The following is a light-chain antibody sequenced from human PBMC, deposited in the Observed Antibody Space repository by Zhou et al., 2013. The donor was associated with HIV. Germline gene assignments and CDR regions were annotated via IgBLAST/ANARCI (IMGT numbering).Light chain of an antibody. V-gene: IGKV1-5*03. CDR3: QQYNSYST. CDR1: QSISSW. J-gene: IGKJ2*01. CDR2: KAS. Sequence: DIQMTQSPSTLSASVGDSVTITCRASQSISSWLAWYQQKPGKAPKLLIYKASNLESGVPSRFSGSGSGTEFTLTISSLQPDDFATYYCQQYNSYSTFGQGTKLEIK.